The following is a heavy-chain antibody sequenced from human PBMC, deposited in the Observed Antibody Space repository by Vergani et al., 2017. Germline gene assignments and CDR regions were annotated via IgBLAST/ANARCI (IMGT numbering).Heavy chain of an antibody. V-gene: IGHV3-30*03. Sequence: QVHLVESGGGVVQPGRSLTLSCVASGFSFRGYGMHWVRQAPGKGLEWVAMISYDGDRRDYGDFAKGRFTISRDSSKTVYLQMNSLRVEDTAMYFCAREGDKYYYDSSGYSDYWGQGTLVTVSS. J-gene: IGHJ4*02. D-gene: IGHD3-22*01. CDR2: ISYDGDRR. CDR3: AREGDKYYYDSSGYSDY. CDR1: GFSFRGYG.